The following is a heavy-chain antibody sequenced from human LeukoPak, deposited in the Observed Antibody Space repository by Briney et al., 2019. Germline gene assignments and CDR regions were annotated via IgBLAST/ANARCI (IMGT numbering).Heavy chain of an antibody. CDR1: GSIFSGYG. J-gene: IGHJ4*02. D-gene: IGHD6-13*01. Sequence: GGSLRLSCAASGSIFSGYGMHWVRQAPGKGLEWVAVISYDGSNKYYADSVKGRFTISRDNSKNTLYLQMNSLRAEDTAVYYCAKGGEQRLVRISFDYWDQGTLVTVSS. CDR3: AKGGEQRLVRISFDY. V-gene: IGHV3-30*18. CDR2: ISYDGSNK.